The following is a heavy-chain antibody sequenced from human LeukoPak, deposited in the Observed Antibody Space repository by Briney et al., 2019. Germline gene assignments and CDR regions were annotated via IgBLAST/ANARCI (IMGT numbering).Heavy chain of an antibody. V-gene: IGHV3-66*02. CDR2: IYSGGST. CDR1: GFTLSSNY. CDR3: ARDLCSYDSSGYYFY. J-gene: IGHJ4*02. Sequence: PGGSLRLSCAASGFTLSSNYMSWVRQAPGKGLEWVSVIYSGGSTYYADSVKGRFTISRDNSKNTLYLQMNSLRAEDTAVYYSARDLCSYDSSGYYFYWGQGTLVTVSS. D-gene: IGHD3-22*01.